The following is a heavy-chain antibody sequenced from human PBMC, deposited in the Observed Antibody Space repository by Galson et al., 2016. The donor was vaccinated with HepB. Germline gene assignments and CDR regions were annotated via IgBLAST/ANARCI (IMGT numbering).Heavy chain of an antibody. Sequence: SVKVSCKASGYTFVNYGVAWVRQAPGQGLEWMGWISVNFGNTNYAQKFQHRVTMTADTSTNTTYMELRTLRSDDTAIYYCARDVERNGWGAILLDLWGQGTQVTGSS. CDR2: ISVNFGNT. CDR1: GYTFVNYG. V-gene: IGHV1-18*01. CDR3: ARDVERNGWGAILLDL. D-gene: IGHD2-21*01. J-gene: IGHJ4*02.